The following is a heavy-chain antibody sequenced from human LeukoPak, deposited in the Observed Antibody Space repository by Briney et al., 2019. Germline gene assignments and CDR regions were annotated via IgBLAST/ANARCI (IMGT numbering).Heavy chain of an antibody. CDR2: IYSGGLT. V-gene: IGHV3-53*01. Sequence: GGSLRLSCAASGFSVSSNHMSWDRQAPGKGLEWVSVIYSGGLTYYADSVKGQLTISRDNSKNTLYLQMNGLRAEDTAVYYCARGPVYYYYGMDVWGQGTTVTVSS. CDR3: ARGPVYYYYGMDV. J-gene: IGHJ6*02. CDR1: GFSVSSNH.